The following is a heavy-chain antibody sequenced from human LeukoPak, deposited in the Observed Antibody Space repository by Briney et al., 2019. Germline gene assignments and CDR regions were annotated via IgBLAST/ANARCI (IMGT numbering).Heavy chain of an antibody. Sequence: PGGSLRLSCAASGFTFSSYAMSWVRQAPGKGLEWVSLISGSGGNTYYADSVKGRFTISRDNSKNTLYLQMNSLRADDTAVYYCAIVGELLWKAFDIWGQGTMVTVSS. D-gene: IGHD1-26*01. CDR3: AIVGELLWKAFDI. V-gene: IGHV3-23*01. CDR2: ISGSGGNT. J-gene: IGHJ3*02. CDR1: GFTFSSYA.